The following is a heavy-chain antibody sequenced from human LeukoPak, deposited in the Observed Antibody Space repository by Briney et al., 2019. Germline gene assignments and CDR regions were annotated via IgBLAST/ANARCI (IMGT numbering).Heavy chain of an antibody. D-gene: IGHD6-19*01. CDR3: ARDPLAVAGTWWYFDL. Sequence: PSETLSLTCTVSGGSISSSSYYWGWIRQPPGKGLEWIGSIYYSGSTYYNPSLKSRVTISVDTSKNQFSLKLSSVTAADTAVYYCARDPLAVAGTWWYFDLWGRGTLVTVSS. CDR2: IYYSGST. CDR1: GGSISSSSYY. V-gene: IGHV4-39*07. J-gene: IGHJ2*01.